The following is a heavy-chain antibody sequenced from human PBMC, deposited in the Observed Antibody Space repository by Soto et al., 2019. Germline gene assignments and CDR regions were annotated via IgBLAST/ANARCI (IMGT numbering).Heavy chain of an antibody. Sequence: QVQLVQSGAEVKKPGASVKVSCKASGYTFTSYDINWVRQATGQGLEWMGWMNPNSGNTGYAQKFQGRVTMTRNTSISTAYMELSSLRSEDTAVYYCARADIVVVPAATRNYYYSGMDVWGQGTTVTVSS. V-gene: IGHV1-8*01. CDR1: GYTFTSYD. D-gene: IGHD2-2*01. CDR3: ARADIVVVPAATRNYYYSGMDV. J-gene: IGHJ6*02. CDR2: MNPNSGNT.